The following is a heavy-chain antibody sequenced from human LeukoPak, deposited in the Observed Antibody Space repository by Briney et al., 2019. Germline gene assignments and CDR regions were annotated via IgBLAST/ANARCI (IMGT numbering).Heavy chain of an antibody. V-gene: IGHV3-30-3*01. CDR1: GFTFSSYA. CDR3: ARGGLFAYYFDY. CDR2: LSFDGSNE. J-gene: IGHJ4*02. Sequence: GGSLRLSCAASGFTFSSYAMSWVRQAPGKGLERVAVLSFDGSNEYYADSVKGRFTISRDNAKNTVYLEINSLRAEDTAVYYCARGGLFAYYFDYWGQGTLVTVSS. D-gene: IGHD3-10*02.